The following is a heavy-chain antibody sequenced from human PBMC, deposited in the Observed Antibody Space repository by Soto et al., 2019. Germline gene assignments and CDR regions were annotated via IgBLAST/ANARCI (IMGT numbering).Heavy chain of an antibody. CDR2: ISGSGGST. CDR3: EKDPYDSSGYNHDY. J-gene: IGHJ4*02. V-gene: IGHV3-23*01. Sequence: PGGSLRLSCAASGFTFSSYAMTWVRQAPGKGLEWVSAISGSGGSTYYADSVKGRFTISRDNSKNTLYLQMNSLRAEDTAVYYCEKDPYDSSGYNHDYWGQGPLGTVSS. D-gene: IGHD3-22*01. CDR1: GFTFSSYA.